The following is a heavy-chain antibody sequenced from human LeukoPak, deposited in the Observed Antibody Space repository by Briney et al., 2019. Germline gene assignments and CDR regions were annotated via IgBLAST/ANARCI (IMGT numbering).Heavy chain of an antibody. Sequence: GGSLRLSCAASGFTHRNYAMSWVRQAPGKGLEWVSSIGAGDKYTYHIDSVKGRFTITRDNSKNTLYLQMNSLRVEDTAVYYCARIAALYHYYTVVWGKGTTVTVSS. CDR1: GFTHRNYA. J-gene: IGHJ6*03. CDR3: ARIAALYHYYTVV. CDR2: IGAGDKYT. D-gene: IGHD6-13*01. V-gene: IGHV3-23*01.